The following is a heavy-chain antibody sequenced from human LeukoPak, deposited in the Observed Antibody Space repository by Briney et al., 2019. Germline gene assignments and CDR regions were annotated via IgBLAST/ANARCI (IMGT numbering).Heavy chain of an antibody. CDR1: GGSISSYC. V-gene: IGHV4-4*07. J-gene: IGHJ6*02. D-gene: IGHD6-13*01. CDR2: IYTSGST. CDR3: ARDTLFVSGYSSSWYGMDV. Sequence: TSETLSLTCTVSGGSISSYCWSWIRQPAGKGLEWIGRIYTSGSTNYNPSLKSRVTMSVDTSKNQFSLTLSSVTAADTAVYYCARDTLFVSGYSSSWYGMDVSGQGTTVPVSS.